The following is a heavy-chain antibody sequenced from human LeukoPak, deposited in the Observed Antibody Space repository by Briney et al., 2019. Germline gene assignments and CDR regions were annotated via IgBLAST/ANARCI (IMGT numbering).Heavy chain of an antibody. D-gene: IGHD3-10*01. CDR1: GFIFDDYA. V-gene: IGHV3-43*02. Sequence: PGGSLRLSCAASGFIFDDYAMHWVRQAPGKGLEWVSLISGDGDSTYFADSVKGRFTISRDNRKNSLYLQTNSLRTEDTALYYCAKGANYYGSGSYFDYWGQGTLVTVSS. J-gene: IGHJ4*02. CDR3: AKGANYYGSGSYFDY. CDR2: ISGDGDST.